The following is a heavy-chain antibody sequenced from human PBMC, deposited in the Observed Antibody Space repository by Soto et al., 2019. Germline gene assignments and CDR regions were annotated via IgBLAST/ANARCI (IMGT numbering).Heavy chain of an antibody. Sequence: GASVKVSCKTSGYTFTNYGFSWVRQAPGQGLEWMGWISGYNGNTDYAQKFQDRVTMTIDTSTGTGYMEMRSLRSDDTAIYYCARDSGDSGGSLVDYWGQGTLVTVSS. CDR2: ISGYNGNT. J-gene: IGHJ4*02. D-gene: IGHD3-22*01. CDR3: ARDSGDSGGSLVDY. CDR1: GYTFTNYG. V-gene: IGHV1-18*04.